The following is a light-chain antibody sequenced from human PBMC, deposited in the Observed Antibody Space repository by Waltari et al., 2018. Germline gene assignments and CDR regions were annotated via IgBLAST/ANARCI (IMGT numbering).Light chain of an antibody. V-gene: IGLV3-19*01. CDR1: SLRQSF. Sequence: SSELTQDPAVSVALGQTVRITCQGDSLRQSFASWYQQKPGQAPVLIVFGVGNRPAGITDRCAGSNSGNTAFLTVTGAQADDEADYYCNSRDISGNHWVFGGGTRLTVL. CDR3: NSRDISGNHWV. J-gene: IGLJ3*02. CDR2: GVG.